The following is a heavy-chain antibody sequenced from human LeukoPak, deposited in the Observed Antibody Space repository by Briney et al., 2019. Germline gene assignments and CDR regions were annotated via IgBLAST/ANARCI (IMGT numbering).Heavy chain of an antibody. D-gene: IGHD1-14*01. Sequence: ASVKVSCKASGYTFTSYDINWVRQATGQGLEWMGWMNPNSGNTGYAQKFQGRVTMTRNTSISTAYMELSSLRSEDTAVYCCASTRGGTNDYYYYMDVWGKGTTVTVSS. V-gene: IGHV1-8*01. CDR1: GYTFTSYD. J-gene: IGHJ6*03. CDR3: ASTRGGTNDYYYYMDV. CDR2: MNPNSGNT.